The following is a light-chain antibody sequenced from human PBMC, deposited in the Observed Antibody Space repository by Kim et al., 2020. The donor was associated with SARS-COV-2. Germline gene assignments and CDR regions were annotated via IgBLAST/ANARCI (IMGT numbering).Light chain of an antibody. CDR1: QSVSSSY. J-gene: IGKJ4*01. CDR2: GAS. V-gene: IGKV3-20*01. CDR3: QQYSSSPLT. Sequence: EIVLTQSPCPLSLSPGERATLSCRASQSVSSSYLAWYQQKPGQAPRLLIYGASSRATGIPDRFSGSGSGTDFTLTISRLEPEDFAVYYCQQYSSSPLTFGRGTKVDIK.